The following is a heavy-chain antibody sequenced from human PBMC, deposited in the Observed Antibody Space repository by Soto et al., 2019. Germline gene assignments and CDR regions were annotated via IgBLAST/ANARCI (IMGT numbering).Heavy chain of an antibody. CDR2: IYYSGST. CDR1: GGSISSGDYY. D-gene: IGHD3-10*01. J-gene: IGHJ5*02. Sequence: SETLSLTCTVSGGSISSGDYYWSWIRQPPGKGLEWIGYIYYSGSTYYNPSLKSRVTISVDTSKNQFSLKLSSVTAADRAVYYCAATRVTMALGWFGPWGQGTLVTVYS. CDR3: AATRVTMALGWFGP. V-gene: IGHV4-30-4*01.